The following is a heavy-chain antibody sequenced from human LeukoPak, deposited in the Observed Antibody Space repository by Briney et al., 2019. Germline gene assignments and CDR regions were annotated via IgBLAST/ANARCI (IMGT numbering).Heavy chain of an antibody. Sequence: GGSLRLSCAASGFTFSRYSMNWVRQAPGKGLEWVSYISSSSSTIYYADSVKGRFTISRDNAKNSLYLQMNSLRAEDTAVYYCARGCSTGCYAGTMFDYWGQGTLVTVSS. CDR1: GFTFSRYS. V-gene: IGHV3-48*01. CDR3: ARGCSTGCYAGTMFDY. J-gene: IGHJ4*02. CDR2: ISSSSSTI. D-gene: IGHD2-2*01.